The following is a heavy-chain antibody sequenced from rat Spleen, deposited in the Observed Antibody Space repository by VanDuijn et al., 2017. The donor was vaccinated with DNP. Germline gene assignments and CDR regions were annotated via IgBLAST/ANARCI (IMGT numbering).Heavy chain of an antibody. Sequence: EVQLKESGPGLVQPSQTLSLTCTVSGFSLTDYSVHWVRQPPGKGLEWMGVMWSGGTTAYNSALKSRLSIRRDTSKSQVFLKMNSLQTEETAMYFCARKGLTTEGIVDYFDYWGQGVMVTVSS. D-gene: IGHD1-11*01. J-gene: IGHJ2*01. CDR1: GFSLTDYS. CDR3: ARKGLTTEGIVDYFDY. CDR2: MWSGGTT. V-gene: IGHV2S63*01.